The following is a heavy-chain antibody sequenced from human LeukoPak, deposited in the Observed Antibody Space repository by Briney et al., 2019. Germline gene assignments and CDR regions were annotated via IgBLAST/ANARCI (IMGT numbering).Heavy chain of an antibody. J-gene: IGHJ4*02. CDR2: IYPGDSDT. D-gene: IGHD3-10*01. V-gene: IGHV5-51*01. Sequence: GESLKISCKGSGYSFTSYWIGWVRQMPGKGLEWMGIIYPGDSDTRYSPSFQGQVTISADKSISTAYLQWSSLKASDTAMYYCARPAVMVRGVPWYFDYWGQGTLVTVSS. CDR1: GYSFTSYW. CDR3: ARPAVMVRGVPWYFDY.